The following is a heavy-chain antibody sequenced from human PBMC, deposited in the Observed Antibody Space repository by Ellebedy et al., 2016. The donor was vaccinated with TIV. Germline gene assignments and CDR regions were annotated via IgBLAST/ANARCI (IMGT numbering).Heavy chain of an antibody. Sequence: ASVKVSCXASGYTFNSYDINWVRQATGQGLEWMGWMNPNSGNTGYAQKFQGRVTMTRNTSISTAYMELSSLRSEDTAVYYCAAMGVDSSSWNYYYGMDVWGQGTTVTVSS. J-gene: IGHJ6*02. D-gene: IGHD6-13*01. V-gene: IGHV1-8*01. CDR1: GYTFNSYD. CDR2: MNPNSGNT. CDR3: AAMGVDSSSWNYYYGMDV.